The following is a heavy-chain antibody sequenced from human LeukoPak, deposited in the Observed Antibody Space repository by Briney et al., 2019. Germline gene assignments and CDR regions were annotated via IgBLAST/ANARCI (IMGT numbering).Heavy chain of an antibody. Sequence: SETLSLTCTVSGGSISSSSYYWGWIRQPPGKGLEWIGSIYYSGSTYYNPSLKSRVTISVDTSKNQFSLKLSSVTAADTAVYYCARVSLRYGSGSNWFDPWGQGTLVTVSS. CDR1: GGSISSSSYY. CDR2: IYYSGST. D-gene: IGHD3-10*01. CDR3: ARVSLRYGSGSNWFDP. V-gene: IGHV4-39*07. J-gene: IGHJ5*02.